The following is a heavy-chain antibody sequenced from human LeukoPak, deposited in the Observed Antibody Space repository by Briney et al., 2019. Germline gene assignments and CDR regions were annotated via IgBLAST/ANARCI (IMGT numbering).Heavy chain of an antibody. CDR2: VNGDGSST. D-gene: IGHD6-13*01. J-gene: IGHJ4*02. V-gene: IGHV3-74*01. CDR3: ARDGIAAVDFDY. Sequence: GGSLRLSCAASGFTFSTYWMHWVRQAPGKGLVWVSRVNGDGSSTNDADSVKGRFTISRDNAKNTLYLQMNSLRAEDTAVYYCARDGIAAVDFDYWGQGILVTVSS. CDR1: GFTFSTYW.